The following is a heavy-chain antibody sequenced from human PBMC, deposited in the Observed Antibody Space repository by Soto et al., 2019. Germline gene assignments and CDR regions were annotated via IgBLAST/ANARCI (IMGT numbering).Heavy chain of an antibody. V-gene: IGHV1-69*12. CDR2: IIPIFGTA. Sequence: QVQLVQSGAEVKKPGSSVKVSCKASGGTFSSYAISWVRQAPGQGLEWMGGIIPIFGTANYAQKYQGRVTXXAXEXXSTAYRELSSRRSEDTAVYCCARVGSTAGPPGGGYWGQGTLVTVSS. J-gene: IGHJ4*02. CDR3: ARVGSTAGPPGGGY. CDR1: GGTFSSYA. D-gene: IGHD4-17*01.